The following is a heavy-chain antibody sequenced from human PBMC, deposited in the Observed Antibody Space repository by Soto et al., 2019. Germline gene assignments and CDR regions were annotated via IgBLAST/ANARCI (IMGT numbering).Heavy chain of an antibody. CDR3: TKGDSSGYFDPSAGYSTPDQ. J-gene: IGHJ5*02. V-gene: IGHV3-23*01. CDR1: GFIFKDFA. CDR2: ITTSDDIT. Sequence: EVQLFESGGGLVEPGESLRLSCAASGFIFKDFAMSWVRQDPGKGLEWVSTITTSDDITYSADSVRGRFTISRDNSANTLFLQMCSLIGDDTATSYCTKGDSSGYFDPSAGYSTPDQWGQGTLVTISS. D-gene: IGHD2-15*01.